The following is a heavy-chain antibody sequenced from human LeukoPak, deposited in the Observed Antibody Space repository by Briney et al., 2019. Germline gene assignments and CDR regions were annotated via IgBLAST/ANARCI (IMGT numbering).Heavy chain of an antibody. V-gene: IGHV3-13*01. D-gene: IGHD1-1*01. J-gene: IGHJ4*02. CDR1: GFTFSDYD. Sequence: PGGSLRLSCAASGFTFSDYDMHWVRQATGKGLEWVSAIGTAGDTYYTGSVKGRFTISRENAKNSLYLQMNGLRAGDKAVYYCVRVAKERVGGVYYFDYWGQGTPVTVSS. CDR2: IGTAGDT. CDR3: VRVAKERVGGVYYFDY.